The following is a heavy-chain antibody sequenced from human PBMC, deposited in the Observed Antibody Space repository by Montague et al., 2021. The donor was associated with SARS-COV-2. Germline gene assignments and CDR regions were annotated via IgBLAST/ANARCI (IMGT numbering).Heavy chain of an antibody. CDR3: ARVPSSNWYFDY. J-gene: IGHJ4*02. V-gene: IGHV6-1*01. CDR1: GDSVSSNIAT. CDR2: TYYRSKWYN. D-gene: IGHD6-13*01. Sequence: CAISGDSVSSNIATWNWIRQSPSRGLEWLGRTYYRSKWYNDYAESVKSRITIDPDTSKHQFSLHLNSVTPEDTAVYYCARVPSSNWYFDYWGQGTLVTVSS.